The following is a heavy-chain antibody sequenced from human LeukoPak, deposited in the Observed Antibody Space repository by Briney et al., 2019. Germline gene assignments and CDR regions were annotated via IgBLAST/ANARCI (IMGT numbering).Heavy chain of an antibody. CDR1: GASINNYY. Sequence: PSETLSLTCTVSGASINNYYWSWIRQPPGKGLEWIGSIFYSGSTHYNPSLKSRVTISVDTSKNQFSLKLSSVTAADTAVYYCARDWTPYGDYGYDYWGQGTLVTVSS. V-gene: IGHV4-59*01. CDR2: IFYSGST. CDR3: ARDWTPYGDYGYDY. D-gene: IGHD4-17*01. J-gene: IGHJ4*02.